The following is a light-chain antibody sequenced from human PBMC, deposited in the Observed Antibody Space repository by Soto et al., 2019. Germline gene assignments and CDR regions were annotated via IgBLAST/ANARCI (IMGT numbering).Light chain of an antibody. CDR1: QTVLFSSNNKNN. Sequence: DIVMTQSPDSLAVSLGERATINCKSSQTVLFSSNNKNNLAWYQQKPGQPPKVLIYWASTRESGVPDRFSGGGSGTDFTLTISSLQAEDVPVYYCQQYFSVPWTFGQGTKADIK. CDR2: WAS. J-gene: IGKJ1*01. V-gene: IGKV4-1*01. CDR3: QQYFSVPWT.